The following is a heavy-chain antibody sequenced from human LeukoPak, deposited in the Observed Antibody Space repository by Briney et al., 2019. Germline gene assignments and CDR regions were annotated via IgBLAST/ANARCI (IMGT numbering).Heavy chain of an antibody. Sequence: SETLSLTCTVSGGSISSGTYYWSWIRQPARKGLEWIGRIYTSGSTNYNPSLKSRVTISLDTSKNQFSLKLSSVTAADTAVYYCASQGVYGHDTDSYFWGQGTVVTVSS. CDR3: ASQGVYGHDTDSYF. D-gene: IGHD4-17*01. V-gene: IGHV4-61*02. CDR2: IYTSGST. J-gene: IGHJ4*02. CDR1: GGSISSGTYY.